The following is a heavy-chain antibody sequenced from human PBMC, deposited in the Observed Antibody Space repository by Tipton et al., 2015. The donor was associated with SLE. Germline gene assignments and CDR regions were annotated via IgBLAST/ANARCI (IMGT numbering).Heavy chain of an antibody. CDR2: VSYTGSA. Sequence: TLSLTCSVSGGSITSHYWTWIRQSPGKEFEWLAYVSYTGSATYNPSLRSRVSILLDTSENQFSLKLSSVTATDTAVYYCARGDKVTTMWGGLSNAEYFQHWGQGTLVTVSS. V-gene: IGHV4-59*08. D-gene: IGHD2-21*02. CDR1: GGSITSHY. J-gene: IGHJ1*01. CDR3: ARGDKVTTMWGGLSNAEYFQH.